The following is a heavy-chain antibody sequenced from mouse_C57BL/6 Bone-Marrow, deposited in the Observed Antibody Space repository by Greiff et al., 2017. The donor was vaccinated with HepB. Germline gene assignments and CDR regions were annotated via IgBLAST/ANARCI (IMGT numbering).Heavy chain of an antibody. V-gene: IGHV14-4*01. CDR2: IDPENGDT. J-gene: IGHJ3*01. CDR3: TRIYYYGSGFAY. D-gene: IGHD1-1*01. Sequence: DVQLVESGAELVRPGASVKLSCTASGFNIKDDYMHWVKQRPEQGLEWIGWIDPENGDTEYASKFQGKATITADTSSNTAYLQLSSLTSEDTAVYYCTRIYYYGSGFAYWGQGTLVTVSA. CDR1: GFNIKDDY.